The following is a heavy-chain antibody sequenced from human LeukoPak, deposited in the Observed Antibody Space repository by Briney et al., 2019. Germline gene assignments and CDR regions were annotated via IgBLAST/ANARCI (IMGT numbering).Heavy chain of an antibody. CDR2: ISSDGSSK. Sequence: GRSLRLSCAASGFTFSSYGMHWVRQAPGKGLEWVAAISSDGSSKYYADSMKGRFTIARDNSKNTLYLRMNSLRAEDTAVYYCAKDLETYDILTGYCPDYWGQGTLVTVSS. CDR3: AKDLETYDILTGYCPDY. V-gene: IGHV3-30*18. J-gene: IGHJ4*02. D-gene: IGHD3-9*01. CDR1: GFTFSSYG.